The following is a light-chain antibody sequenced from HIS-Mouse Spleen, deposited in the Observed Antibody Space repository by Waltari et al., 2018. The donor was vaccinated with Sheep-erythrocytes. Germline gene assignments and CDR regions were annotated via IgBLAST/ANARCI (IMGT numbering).Light chain of an antibody. J-gene: IGKJ4*01. V-gene: IGKV3-11*01. CDR1: QSVSSSY. CDR2: DAS. Sequence: EIVLTQSPGTLSLSPGERATLSCRASQSVSSSYLAWYQQKPGQAPRRLIYDASNRATGIPARFSGSGSGTDFTLTISSLEPEDFAVYYCQQRSNWPPLTFGGGTKVEIK. CDR3: QQRSNWPPLT.